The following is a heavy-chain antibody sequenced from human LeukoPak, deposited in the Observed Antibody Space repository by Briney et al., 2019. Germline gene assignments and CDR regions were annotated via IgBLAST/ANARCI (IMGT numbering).Heavy chain of an antibody. CDR3: ARERIAVAGQGYLDY. J-gene: IGHJ4*02. CDR1: GGTFSSYA. CDR2: IIPIFGTA. D-gene: IGHD6-19*01. V-gene: IGHV1-69*13. Sequence: ASVKVSCKASGGTFSSYAISWVRQAPGQGLEWMGGIIPIFGTANYAQKFQGRVTITADESTSTAYMELSSLRSEDTAVYYCARERIAVAGQGYLDYWGQGTLVTVSS.